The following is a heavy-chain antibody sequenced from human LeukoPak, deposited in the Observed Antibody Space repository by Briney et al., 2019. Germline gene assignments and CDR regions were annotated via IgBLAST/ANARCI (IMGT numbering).Heavy chain of an antibody. V-gene: IGHV3-30*04. CDR2: ISYDGSNK. CDR3: AREYYYDSSGYRLDY. D-gene: IGHD3-22*01. CDR1: GFTFSSYA. J-gene: IGHJ4*02. Sequence: GRSLRLSCAASGFTFSSYAMHWVRQAPGKGLEWVAVISYDGSNKYYADSVKGRFTISRDNSKNTLYLQMNSLRAEDTAVYYCAREYYYDSSGYRLDYWGQGTLVTVSS.